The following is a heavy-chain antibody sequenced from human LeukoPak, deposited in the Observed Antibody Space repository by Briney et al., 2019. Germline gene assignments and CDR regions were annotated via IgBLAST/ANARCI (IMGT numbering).Heavy chain of an antibody. V-gene: IGHV5-10-1*01. Sequence: GESLKISCQASGYTFRDYWIGWVRLMPGKGLEWMGKIHPGNSYSDYSPSFHSLATFSADKSVNAAYLQWSSLEASETGLYFCARLDCDSSTCRLFIHWFDPWGQGTLVTVSS. D-gene: IGHD2/OR15-2a*01. CDR1: GYTFRDYW. CDR3: ARLDCDSSTCRLFIHWFDP. J-gene: IGHJ5*02. CDR2: IHPGNSYS.